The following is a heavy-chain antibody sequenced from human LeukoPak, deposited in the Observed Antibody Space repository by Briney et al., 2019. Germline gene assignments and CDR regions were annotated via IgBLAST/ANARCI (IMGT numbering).Heavy chain of an antibody. D-gene: IGHD1-26*01. V-gene: IGHV1-2*02. CDR3: ARDQRRTGSKSWFDP. J-gene: IGHJ5*02. Sequence: ASVKVSCKASGYTFTCYYMHWVRQAPGQGLEWMGWINPNSGGTNYAQKFQGRVTMTRDTSISTAYMELSRLRSDDTAVYYCARDQRRTGSKSWFDPWGQGTLVTVSS. CDR1: GYTFTCYY. CDR2: INPNSGGT.